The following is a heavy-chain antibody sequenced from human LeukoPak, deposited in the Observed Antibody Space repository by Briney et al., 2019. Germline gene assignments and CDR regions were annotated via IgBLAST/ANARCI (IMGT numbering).Heavy chain of an antibody. CDR1: GFTFSSFE. Sequence: AGGSLRLSCAASGFTFSSFEMSWVRQAPGKGLEWVSVIYSGGSTYYADSVKGRFTISRDNSKNTLYLQMNSLRAEDTAVYYCAGRQLVRLADAFDIWGQGTMVTVSS. CDR2: IYSGGST. D-gene: IGHD6-13*01. CDR3: AGRQLVRLADAFDI. V-gene: IGHV3-53*01. J-gene: IGHJ3*02.